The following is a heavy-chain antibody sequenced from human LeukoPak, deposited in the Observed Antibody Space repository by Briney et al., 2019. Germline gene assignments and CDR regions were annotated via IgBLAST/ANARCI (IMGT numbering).Heavy chain of an antibody. CDR3: ARTHAGYSSGPGVLDY. Sequence: SETLSLTCTVSGGSISSSSYYWGWIRQPPGKGLEWIGRIYYSGSTYYNPSLKSRVTISVDTSKNQFSLKLSSVTAADTAVYYCARTHAGYSSGPGVLDYWGQGTLVTVSS. D-gene: IGHD6-19*01. V-gene: IGHV4-39*01. J-gene: IGHJ4*02. CDR1: GGSISSSSYY. CDR2: IYYSGST.